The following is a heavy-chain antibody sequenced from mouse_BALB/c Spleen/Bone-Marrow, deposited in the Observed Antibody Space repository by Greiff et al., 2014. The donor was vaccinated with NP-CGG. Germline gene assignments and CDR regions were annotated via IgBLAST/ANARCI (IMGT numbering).Heavy chain of an antibody. J-gene: IGHJ2*01. CDR3: AFITTVVEYYFDY. D-gene: IGHD1-1*01. CDR2: IDPANGNS. Sequence: EVQLQQSGAELVKPGASVKLSCTASGFNIKDTYMHWVKQRPEQGLEWIGRIDPANGNSKYDPKFQGKATITADTSSNTAYLQLSSRTSEDTAVYYCAFITTVVEYYFDYWGQGTTLTVSS. V-gene: IGHV14-3*02. CDR1: GFNIKDTY.